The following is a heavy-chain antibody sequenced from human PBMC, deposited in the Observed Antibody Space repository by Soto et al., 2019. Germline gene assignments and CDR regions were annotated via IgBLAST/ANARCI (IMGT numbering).Heavy chain of an antibody. D-gene: IGHD1-26*01. CDR3: AKDVVVGATTGLGDYYYYYGMDV. J-gene: IGHJ6*02. Sequence: HPGGSLRLSCAASGFTFSSYGMHWVRQAPGKGLEWVAVISYDGSNKYYADSVKGRFTLSRDNSKNTLYLQMNSLRAEDTAVYYCAKDVVVGATTGLGDYYYYYGMDVWGQGTTVTVSS. CDR2: ISYDGSNK. CDR1: GFTFSSYG. V-gene: IGHV3-30*18.